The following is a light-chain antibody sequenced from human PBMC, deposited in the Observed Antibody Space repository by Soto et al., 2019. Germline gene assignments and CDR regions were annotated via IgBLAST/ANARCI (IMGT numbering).Light chain of an antibody. CDR3: SSYTSSGTHWV. V-gene: IGLV2-14*01. J-gene: IGLJ3*02. CDR1: NSDVGGYDY. CDR2: KVN. Sequence: QSALTQPASVSASPGQAITLSCTGTNSDVGGYDYVSWYQQHPGKAPKLMIFKVNIRPSGVSNRFSGSKSGNTASLTISGLQSEDEADYYCSSYTSSGTHWVFGGGTKLTVL.